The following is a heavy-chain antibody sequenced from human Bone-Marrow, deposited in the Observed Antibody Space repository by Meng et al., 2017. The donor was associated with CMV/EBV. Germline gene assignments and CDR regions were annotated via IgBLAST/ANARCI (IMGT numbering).Heavy chain of an antibody. CDR2: IKQDGSEK. D-gene: IGHD5-24*01. J-gene: IGHJ4*02. CDR3: ARSRITFVY. Sequence: GASLKISCAASGFSFSNYWMTWVRQAPGKGLEWVANIKQDGSEKYYVDSVKGRFTVSRDNAKNSLYLQMNSLRAEDTAVYYCARSRITFVYWGQGTRVTVSS. V-gene: IGHV3-7*01. CDR1: GFSFSNYW.